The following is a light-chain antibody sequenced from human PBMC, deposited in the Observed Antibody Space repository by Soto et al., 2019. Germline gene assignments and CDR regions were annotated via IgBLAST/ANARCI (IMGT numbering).Light chain of an antibody. CDR3: GSYTSATTYV. CDR1: SSDVGGYNY. Sequence: QSVLTQPASVSGSPGQSITISCTGTSSDVGGYNYVSWYQHHPGKAPKLMIHEVSDRPSGISNRFSGSKSANTASLTISGNRAEDEADYYCGSYTSATTYVCGTVTKVTV. CDR2: EVS. J-gene: IGLJ1*01. V-gene: IGLV2-14*01.